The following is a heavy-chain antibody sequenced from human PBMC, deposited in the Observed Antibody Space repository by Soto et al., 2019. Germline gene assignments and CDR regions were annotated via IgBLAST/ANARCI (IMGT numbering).Heavy chain of an antibody. CDR1: ELTFSSYS. Sequence: EVQLGESGGGLVKPGGSLRLSCAASELTFSSYSMNWVRQAPGKGLEWVSSISSSSSYIYYADSVKGRFTISRDNAKNSLYLQMNSLRAEDTAVYYCARDGYCSSTSCPKIDYWGQGTLVTVSS. CDR3: ARDGYCSSTSCPKIDY. J-gene: IGHJ4*02. V-gene: IGHV3-21*01. CDR2: ISSSSSYI. D-gene: IGHD2-2*01.